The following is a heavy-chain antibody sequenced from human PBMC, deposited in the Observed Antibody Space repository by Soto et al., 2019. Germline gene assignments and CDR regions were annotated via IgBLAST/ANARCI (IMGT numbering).Heavy chain of an antibody. CDR2: INSDGSST. CDR1: GFTFSSYW. V-gene: IGHV3-74*01. D-gene: IGHD3-3*01. J-gene: IGHJ6*03. Sequence: PGGSLRLSCAASGFTFSSYWMRWVRQAPGRGLVWVSRINSDGSSTSYADSVKGRFTISRDNAKNTLYLQMNSLRAEDTAVYYCARVGHYDFWSGYYSYYYYMDVWGKGTTVTVSS. CDR3: ARVGHYDFWSGYYSYYYYMDV.